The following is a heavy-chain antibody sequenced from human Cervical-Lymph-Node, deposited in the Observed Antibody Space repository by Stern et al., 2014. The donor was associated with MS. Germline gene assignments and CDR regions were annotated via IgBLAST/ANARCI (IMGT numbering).Heavy chain of an antibody. CDR3: ARGSRIAAASLDS. J-gene: IGHJ4*02. V-gene: IGHV3-33*01. D-gene: IGHD6-13*01. CDR2: IWYDGDNI. CDR1: GFTFSDYG. Sequence: VQLVESGGGVVQPGRSLRLSCAASGFTFSDYGMHWVRQAPGMGLEWVAVIWYDGDNIHYADSVRGRFTISRDNSKNTLYLQMNSLRAEDTAVYYCARGSRIAAASLDSWGQGSLVTVSS.